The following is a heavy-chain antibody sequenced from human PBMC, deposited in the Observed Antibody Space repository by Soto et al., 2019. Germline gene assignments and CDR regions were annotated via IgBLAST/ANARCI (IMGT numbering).Heavy chain of an antibody. D-gene: IGHD3-9*01. CDR1: GFTFSSYA. CDR2: ISGSGGST. CDR3: AKELYDILTGSPTGG. J-gene: IGHJ4*02. Sequence: EVQLLESGGGLVQPGGSLRLSCAASGFTFSSYAMSWVRQAPGKGLEWVSAISGSGGSTYYADSVKGRFTISRDTSKNTLYLQMNSLSAEDTAVYYCAKELYDILTGSPTGGWGQGTLFTVSS. V-gene: IGHV3-23*01.